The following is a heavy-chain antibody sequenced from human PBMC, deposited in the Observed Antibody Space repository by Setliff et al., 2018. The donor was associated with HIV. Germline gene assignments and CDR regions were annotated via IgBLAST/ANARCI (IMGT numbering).Heavy chain of an antibody. V-gene: IGHV5-51*01. D-gene: IGHD3-22*01. J-gene: IGHJ5*02. CDR3: ARSNRGYDSRGFYRENWFDP. CDR1: GYRFTSYW. Sequence: PGESLTISCKASGYRFTSYWIAWVRQMPGKGLEWMGIIYPGDSDTRYSPSFQGQVTISVDKSLDSAYLQWNTLKASDTAMYYCARSNRGYDSRGFYRENWFDPWGQGTQVTVSS. CDR2: IYPGDSDT.